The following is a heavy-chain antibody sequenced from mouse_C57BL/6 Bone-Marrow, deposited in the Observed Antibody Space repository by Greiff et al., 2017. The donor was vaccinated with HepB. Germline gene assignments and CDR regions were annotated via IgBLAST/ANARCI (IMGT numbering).Heavy chain of an antibody. V-gene: IGHV1-76*01. CDR1: GYTFTDYY. CDR3: ARVGNYVFWFAY. CDR2: IYPGSGNT. Sequence: QVQLQQSGAELVRPGASVKLSCKASGYTFTDYYINWVKQRPGQGLEWIARIYPGSGNTYYNEKFKGKATLTAEKSSSTAYMQLSSLTSEDSAVYYCARVGNYVFWFAYWGQGTLVTVSA. J-gene: IGHJ3*01. D-gene: IGHD2-1*01.